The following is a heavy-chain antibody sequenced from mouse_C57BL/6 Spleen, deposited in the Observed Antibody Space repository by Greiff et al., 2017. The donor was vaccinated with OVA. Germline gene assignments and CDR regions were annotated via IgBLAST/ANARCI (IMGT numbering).Heavy chain of an antibody. D-gene: IGHD2-2*01. J-gene: IGHJ3*01. Sequence: VQLQQSGAELVRPGASVTLSCKASGYTFTDYEMHWVKQTPVHGLEWIGAIDPETGGTAYNQKFKGKAILTADKSSSTAYMELRSLTSEDSAVYYCTRDRVTTGSWFAYWGQGTLVTVSA. CDR1: GYTFTDYE. CDR2: IDPETGGT. V-gene: IGHV1-15*01. CDR3: TRDRVTTGSWFAY.